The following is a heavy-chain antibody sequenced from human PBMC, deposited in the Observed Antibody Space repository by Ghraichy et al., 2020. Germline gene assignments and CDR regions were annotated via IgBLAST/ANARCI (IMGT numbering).Heavy chain of an antibody. Sequence: GESLNISCAASGFTFSSYWMHWVRQAPGKGLVWVSRINSDGSSTSYADSVKGRFTISRDNAKNTLYLQMNSLRAEDTAVYYCARRDYGGNSFDYWGQGTLVTVSS. CDR3: ARRDYGGNSFDY. CDR2: INSDGSST. V-gene: IGHV3-74*01. CDR1: GFTFSSYW. D-gene: IGHD4-23*01. J-gene: IGHJ4*02.